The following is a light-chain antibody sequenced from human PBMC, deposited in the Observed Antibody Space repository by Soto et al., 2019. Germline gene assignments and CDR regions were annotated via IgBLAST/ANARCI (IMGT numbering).Light chain of an antibody. V-gene: IGKV3-11*01. J-gene: IGKJ3*01. Sequence: EIVLTQSPATLSLSPGERATLSCRASQNVSTYLAWYQQKPGQAPRLLIYDASNRATGIPARFSGSGSGTDFTLSISSLDPEDFAVYYCQQRTNWITFGPWTKVDIK. CDR1: QNVSTY. CDR2: DAS. CDR3: QQRTNWIT.